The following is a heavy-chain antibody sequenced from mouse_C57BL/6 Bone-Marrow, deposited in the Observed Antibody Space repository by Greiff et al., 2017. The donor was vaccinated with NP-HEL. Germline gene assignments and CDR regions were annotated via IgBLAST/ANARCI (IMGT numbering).Heavy chain of an antibody. CDR1: GYTFTSYW. CDR3: ARFAKGAY. CDR2: INPSSGYT. V-gene: IGHV1-7*01. Sequence: QVQLQQSGAELAKPGASVKLSCKASGYTFTSYWMHWVKQRPGQGLEWIGYINPSSGYTKYNQKFKDKATLTVDKSSSTAYMQLSSLTYEDSAVYYCARFAKGAYWGQGTLVTVSA. J-gene: IGHJ3*01.